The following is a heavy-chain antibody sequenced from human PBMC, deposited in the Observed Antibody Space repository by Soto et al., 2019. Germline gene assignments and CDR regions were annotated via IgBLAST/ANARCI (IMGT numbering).Heavy chain of an antibody. V-gene: IGHV5-10-1*01. CDR3: ARLPRFLEWLDSAN. J-gene: IGHJ4*02. Sequence: PGESLKISCQGSGYTFTTYWITWVRQMPGRGLEWMGRIDPSDSYTNYSPSFQGHVTISADKSISTAYLQWSSLKASDTAMYYCARLPRFLEWLDSANWGQGTLVTVSS. CDR1: GYTFTTYW. D-gene: IGHD3-3*01. CDR2: IDPSDSYT.